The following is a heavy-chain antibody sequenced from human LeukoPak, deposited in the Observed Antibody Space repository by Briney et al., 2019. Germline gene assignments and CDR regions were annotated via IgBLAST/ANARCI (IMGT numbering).Heavy chain of an antibody. Sequence: SETLSLTCTVSGGSISSYYWSWIRQPPGKGLEWIGYIYYSGSTNYNPSLKSRVTISVDTSKNQFSLKLSSVTAADTAVYYCAKANYYASGSLISWGQGTLVTVSS. CDR1: GGSISSYY. CDR3: AKANYYASGSLIS. V-gene: IGHV4-59*01. D-gene: IGHD3-10*01. J-gene: IGHJ4*02. CDR2: IYYSGST.